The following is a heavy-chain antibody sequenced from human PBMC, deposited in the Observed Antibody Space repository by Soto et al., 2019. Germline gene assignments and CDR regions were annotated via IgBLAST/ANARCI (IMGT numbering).Heavy chain of an antibody. CDR2: IYYGGST. CDR3: AGHYARSWVQYF. V-gene: IGHV4-31*03. CDR1: GGSVSSGDHY. J-gene: IGHJ4*02. Sequence: QVQLQESGPGLVKSSQTLSLTCSVSGGSVSSGDHYWSWIRQHPGKRLEWIGIIYYGGSTYYTPTRVSRVYMSLDKSKNSFYWSLTSVTAADPAVYYCAGHYARSWVQYFGGKGTLLSVSS. D-gene: IGHD2-2*01.